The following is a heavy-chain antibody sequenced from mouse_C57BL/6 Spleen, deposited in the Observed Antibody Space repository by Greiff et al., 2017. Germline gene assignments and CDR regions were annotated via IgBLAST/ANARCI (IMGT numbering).Heavy chain of an antibody. V-gene: IGHV3-6*01. CDR3: ARGGDYSWFAY. Sequence: EVKLQESGPGLVKPSQSLSLTCSVTGYSITSGYYWNWIRQFPGNKLEWMGYISYDGSNNYNPSLKNRISITRDTSKNQFFLKLNSVTTEDTATXYCARGGDYSWFAYWGQGTLVTVSA. CDR2: ISYDGSN. CDR1: GYSITSGYY. D-gene: IGHD1-1*01. J-gene: IGHJ3*01.